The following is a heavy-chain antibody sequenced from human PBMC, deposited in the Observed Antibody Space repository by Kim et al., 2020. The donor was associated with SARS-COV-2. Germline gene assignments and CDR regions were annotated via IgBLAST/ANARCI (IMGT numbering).Heavy chain of an antibody. CDR3: AKALYCSSTSCEEVTWFDP. D-gene: IGHD2-2*01. Sequence: GGSLRLSCAASGFTFDDYAMHWVRQAPGKGLEWVSLISGDGGSTYYADSVKGRFTISRDNSKNSLYLQMNSLRTEDTALYYCAKALYCSSTSCEEVTWFDPWGQGTLVTVSS. CDR1: GFTFDDYA. CDR2: ISGDGGST. J-gene: IGHJ5*02. V-gene: IGHV3-43*02.